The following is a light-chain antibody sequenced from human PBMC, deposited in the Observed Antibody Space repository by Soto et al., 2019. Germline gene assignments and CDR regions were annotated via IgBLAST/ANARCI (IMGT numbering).Light chain of an antibody. V-gene: IGKV1-39*01. J-gene: IGKJ1*01. CDR1: QSISRY. CDR3: QQSYSTPWT. Sequence: DVQMTQSPSSVSASVGDRVTIPCRASQSISRYLSWYQQKPGKAPKLLIYGASSLQSGVPSRFSGSGSGTDYTLTISSLQPEDFGTYFCQQSYSTPWTFGQGSKVEIK. CDR2: GAS.